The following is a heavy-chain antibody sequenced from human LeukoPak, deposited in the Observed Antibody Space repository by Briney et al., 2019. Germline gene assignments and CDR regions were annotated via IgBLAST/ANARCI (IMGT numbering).Heavy chain of an antibody. V-gene: IGHV4-39*01. CDR3: ARQWNYDSSFDY. D-gene: IGHD3-22*01. CDR2: IYYSGST. Sequence: KSSETLSLTCTVSGGSISSSSYYWGWIRQPPGKGLEWIGSIYYSGSTYYNPSLKSRVTISVDTSKNQFSLKLSSVTAADTAVYYCARQWNYDSSFDYWGQGTLVTVSS. J-gene: IGHJ4*02. CDR1: GGSISSSSYY.